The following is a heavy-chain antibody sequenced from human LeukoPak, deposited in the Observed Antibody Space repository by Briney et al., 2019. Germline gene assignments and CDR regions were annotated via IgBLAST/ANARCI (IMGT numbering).Heavy chain of an antibody. CDR1: GGSISSYY. CDR2: MYYSGST. V-gene: IGHV4-59*12. CDR3: ARAYSSSWYVGNWFDP. D-gene: IGHD6-13*01. Sequence: PSETLSLTCTVSGGSISSYYWSWIRQPPGKGLEWIGYMYYSGSTNYNPSLKSRVTISVDTSKNQFSLKLSSVTAADTAVYYCARAYSSSWYVGNWFDPWGQGTLVTVSS. J-gene: IGHJ5*02.